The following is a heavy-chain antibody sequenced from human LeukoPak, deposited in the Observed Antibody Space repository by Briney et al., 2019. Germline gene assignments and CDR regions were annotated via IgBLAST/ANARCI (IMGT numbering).Heavy chain of an antibody. V-gene: IGHV4-59*01. CDR2: ISNTGST. Sequence: SETLSLTCSVSGGSFSSYLWSWIRQPPGKGLERIGYISNTGSTNSIPSLKSRVTIPLDTSQNQFSLKVTSATAADTAVYYRARSHGLFWGQGTLVTVPS. CDR3: ARSHGLF. J-gene: IGHJ4*02. CDR1: GGSFSSYL.